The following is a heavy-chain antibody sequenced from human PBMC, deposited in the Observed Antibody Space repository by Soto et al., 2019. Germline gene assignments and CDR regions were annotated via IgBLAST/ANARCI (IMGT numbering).Heavy chain of an antibody. D-gene: IGHD6-19*01. CDR1: GGSLSSYY. Sequence: KTSETLSLTCTVSGGSLSSYYWSWIRQPPGKGLEWIGDIYYSGNNKYKPSHKSRVTITVDTSKNQFSLKLSSVSAADTAVYYCASTAVAGEYYYYYMDVWGKGTTVTVSS. J-gene: IGHJ6*03. V-gene: IGHV4-59*01. CDR2: IYYSGNN. CDR3: ASTAVAGEYYYYYMDV.